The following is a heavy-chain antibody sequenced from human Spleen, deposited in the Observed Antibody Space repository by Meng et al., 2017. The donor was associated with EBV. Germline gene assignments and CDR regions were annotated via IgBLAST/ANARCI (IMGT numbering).Heavy chain of an antibody. Sequence: QGQLGKSGAEGGKPGASPKVSFEPSGYSFSTYALHWLRQAPGQSLEWMGWINPGSGKTEYSQTFQGRVTITSDTSAPTAYMELSSLRSEDTAVYYCARDRLLNPLRRFDYWGQGTLVTVSS. CDR1: GYSFSTYA. J-gene: IGHJ4*02. CDR3: ARDRLLNPLRRFDY. V-gene: IGHV1-3*01. CDR2: INPGSGKT. D-gene: IGHD3-9*01.